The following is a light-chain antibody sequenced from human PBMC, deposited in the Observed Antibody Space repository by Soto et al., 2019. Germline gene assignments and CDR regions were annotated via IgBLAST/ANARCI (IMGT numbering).Light chain of an antibody. CDR1: SSDVGAYNY. Sequence: QSALTQPPSASGSPGQSVTISCTGTSSDVGAYNYVSWYQQHPGKAPKLMIYEVNKRPSGVPDRFSGSKSGNTASLTVSGLQAEDEADSYFNSYAVGNNFGVFGGGTNLTVL. CDR2: EVN. J-gene: IGLJ2*01. V-gene: IGLV2-8*01. CDR3: NSYAVGNNFGV.